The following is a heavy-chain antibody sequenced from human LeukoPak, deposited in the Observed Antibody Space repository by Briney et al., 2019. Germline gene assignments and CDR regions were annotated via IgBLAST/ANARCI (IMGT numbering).Heavy chain of an antibody. V-gene: IGHV4-39*07. J-gene: IGHJ4*02. CDR3: ARAQGYSSGWSYCFDY. D-gene: IGHD6-19*01. CDR2: IYYSGST. CDR1: GGSISSSSYY. Sequence: SETLSLTCTVSGGSISSSSYYWGWIRQPPGKGLEWIGSIYYSGSTYYNPSLKSRVTISVDTSKNQFSLKLSSVTAADTAVYYCARAQGYSSGWSYCFDYWGQGTLVTVSS.